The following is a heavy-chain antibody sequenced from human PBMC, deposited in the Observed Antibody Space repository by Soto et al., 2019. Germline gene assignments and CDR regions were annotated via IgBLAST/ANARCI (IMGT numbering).Heavy chain of an antibody. Sequence: GGSLRLSCAASGFTFSSYDMHWVRQATGKGLEWVSAIGTAGGTYYPGSVKGRFTISRENAKNSLYLQMNSLRAEDTAVYYCARVYGYYYYGMDVWGQGTTVTVSS. CDR3: ARVYGYYYYGMDV. D-gene: IGHD4-17*01. J-gene: IGHJ6*02. CDR1: GFTFSSYD. V-gene: IGHV3-13*01. CDR2: IGTAGGT.